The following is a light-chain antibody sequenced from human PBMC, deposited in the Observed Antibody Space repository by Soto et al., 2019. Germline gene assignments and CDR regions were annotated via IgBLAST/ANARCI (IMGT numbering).Light chain of an antibody. J-gene: IGKJ1*01. CDR1: QDIRND. V-gene: IGKV1-6*01. CDR3: LQGYNYPRT. Sequence: AIQMTQSPSSLSASVGDRVTITCRASQDIRNDIGWYQQKPGQAPKLLIYWASSLQSAVPSRFSGSGSGTDFTLTISSLQPEDVATSYCLQGYNYPRTCGQGTKVEIK. CDR2: WAS.